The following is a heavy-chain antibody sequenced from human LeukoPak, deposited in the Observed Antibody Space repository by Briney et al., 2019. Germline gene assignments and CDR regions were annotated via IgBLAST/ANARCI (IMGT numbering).Heavy chain of an antibody. V-gene: IGHV3-23*01. Sequence: PGGSLRLSCAASGFTFSSYAMSWVRQAPGKGLEWVSAISGSGGSTYYADSVKGRLTISRDNSKNTLYLQMNSLRAEDTAVYYCAKDQKQWLVQDAFDIWGQGTMVTVSS. J-gene: IGHJ3*02. D-gene: IGHD6-19*01. CDR2: ISGSGGST. CDR1: GFTFSSYA. CDR3: AKDQKQWLVQDAFDI.